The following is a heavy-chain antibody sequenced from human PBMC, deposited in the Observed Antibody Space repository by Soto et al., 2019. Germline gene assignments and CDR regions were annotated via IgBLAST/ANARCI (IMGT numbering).Heavy chain of an antibody. V-gene: IGHV3-23*01. Sequence: GGSLRLSCAVSGLTSSSYAMNWVRQAPGKGLEWVSVISGSGASTYYAASVKGRFTISRDNSKNTLYLQMNSLRAEDTAVYYCNLAYSSGQDHWGQGTLVTVSS. D-gene: IGHD6-19*01. CDR1: GLTSSSYA. J-gene: IGHJ4*02. CDR3: NLAYSSGQDH. CDR2: ISGSGAST.